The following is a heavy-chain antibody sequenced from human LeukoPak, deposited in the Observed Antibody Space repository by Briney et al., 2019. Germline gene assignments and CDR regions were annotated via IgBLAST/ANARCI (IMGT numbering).Heavy chain of an antibody. Sequence: PSETLSLTCTVSGGSISSYYWSWIRQPPGKGLEWIGYIYYSGSTNYNHSLKSRVTISVDTSKNQFSLKLSSVTAADTAVYYCAREVYSSGWYFYGMDVWGQGTTVTVSS. CDR3: AREVYSSGWYFYGMDV. CDR1: GGSISSYY. D-gene: IGHD6-19*01. J-gene: IGHJ6*02. CDR2: IYYSGST. V-gene: IGHV4-59*01.